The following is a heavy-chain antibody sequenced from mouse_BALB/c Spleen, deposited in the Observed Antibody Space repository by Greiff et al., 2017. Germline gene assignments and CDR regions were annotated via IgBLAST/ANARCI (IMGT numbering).Heavy chain of an antibody. CDR3: ARNGVRHYWYFDV. D-gene: IGHD1-2*01. CDR2: IWSGGST. V-gene: IGHV2-2*02. CDR1: GFSLTSYG. Sequence: VKLMESGPGLVQPSQSLSITCTVSGFSLTSYGVHWVRQSPGKGLEWLGVIWSGGSTDYNAAFISRLSISKDNSKSQVFFKMNSLQANDTAIYYCARNGVRHYWYFDVWGAGTTVTVSS. J-gene: IGHJ1*01.